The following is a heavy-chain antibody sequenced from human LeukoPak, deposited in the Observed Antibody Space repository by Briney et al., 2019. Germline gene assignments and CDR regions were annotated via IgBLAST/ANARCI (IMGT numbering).Heavy chain of an antibody. CDR3: ANFRKYTYGPYYFDY. V-gene: IGHV4-34*01. CDR2: INHSGST. Sequence: SETLSLTCAVYGGSFSGYYWSWIRQPPGKGLEWIGEINHSGSTNYNPSLKSRVTISVDTSKNQFSLKLSSVTAADTAVYYCANFRKYTYGPYYFDYWGQGTLVTVSS. D-gene: IGHD1-14*01. CDR1: GGSFSGYY. J-gene: IGHJ4*02.